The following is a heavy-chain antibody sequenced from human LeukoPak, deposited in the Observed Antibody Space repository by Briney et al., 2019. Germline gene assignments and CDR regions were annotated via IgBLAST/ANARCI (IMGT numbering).Heavy chain of an antibody. CDR2: IDPSDSYT. J-gene: IGHJ4*02. Sequence: GESLKISCKSSGYSFTSYWISWVRQMPGKGLEWIVRIDPSDSYTNYSPSFQGHVTISADKSISTAYLQWSSLKASATAMYYCARRTVYGDYTFDYWGQGTLVTVSS. V-gene: IGHV5-10-1*01. D-gene: IGHD4-17*01. CDR1: GYSFTSYW. CDR3: ARRTVYGDYTFDY.